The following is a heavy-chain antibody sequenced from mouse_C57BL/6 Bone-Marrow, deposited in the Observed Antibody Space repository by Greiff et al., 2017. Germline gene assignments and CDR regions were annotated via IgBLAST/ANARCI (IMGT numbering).Heavy chain of an antibody. CDR1: GYTFTSYW. Sequence: QVQLQQPGAELVMPGASVKLSCKASGYTFTSYWMHWVKQRPGQGLEWIGEIDPSDSYTNYNQKFKGTSTLTVDKSSSTAYMQLSSLTSEDSAVYYCARSPYYYGSCYYAMDYWGQGTSVTGSS. CDR2: IDPSDSYT. D-gene: IGHD1-1*01. V-gene: IGHV1-69*01. J-gene: IGHJ4*01. CDR3: ARSPYYYGSCYYAMDY.